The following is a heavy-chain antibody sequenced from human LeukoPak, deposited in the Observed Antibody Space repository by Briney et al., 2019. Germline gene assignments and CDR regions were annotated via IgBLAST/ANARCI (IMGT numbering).Heavy chain of an antibody. CDR2: INKSGSSV. J-gene: IGHJ4*02. D-gene: IGHD5-12*01. CDR3: AGTSHSGYGEFEC. CDR1: GLTFSSYE. Sequence: PGGSLRLSCAASGLTFSSYEWNWVRQAPGKGLEWVADINKSGSSVNYADSLKRRFSIARDNTKNSLYLQMNSLRAEDTAVYYCAGTSHSGYGEFECWGEGTLVSVSS. V-gene: IGHV3-48*03.